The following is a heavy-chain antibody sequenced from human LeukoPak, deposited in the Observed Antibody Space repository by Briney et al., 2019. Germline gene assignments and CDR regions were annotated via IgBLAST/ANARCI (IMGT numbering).Heavy chain of an antibody. J-gene: IGHJ4*02. CDR3: AKSGKDSSGWGAFNY. CDR1: GFTFSSYA. Sequence: GGSLRLSCAASGFTFSSYAMNWVRQAPGKGLEWVSTIGGSGGSTYYADSVKGRFTISRDNPKNTLYLQMNSLRAEDTAVYYCAKSGKDSSGWGAFNYWGQGTLVTVSS. D-gene: IGHD6-19*01. CDR2: IGGSGGST. V-gene: IGHV3-23*01.